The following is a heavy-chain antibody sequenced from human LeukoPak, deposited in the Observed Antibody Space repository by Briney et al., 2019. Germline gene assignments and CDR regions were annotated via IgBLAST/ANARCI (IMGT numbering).Heavy chain of an antibody. D-gene: IGHD2-15*01. CDR3: ASSRNGFVAEGLGDY. CDR2: IYYSGSN. J-gene: IGHJ4*02. Sequence: SETLSLTCTVSGGSISKSRYYWGWIRQAPGKGLEWIGSIYYSGSNYYNPSLKSRVTISVDTSKNQFSLKLSSVTAADTAVYYCASSRNGFVAEGLGDYWGQGTLVTVSS. CDR1: GGSISKSRYY. V-gene: IGHV4-39*07.